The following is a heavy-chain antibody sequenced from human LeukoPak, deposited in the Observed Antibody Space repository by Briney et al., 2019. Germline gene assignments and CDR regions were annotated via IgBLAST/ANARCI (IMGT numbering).Heavy chain of an antibody. D-gene: IGHD4-23*01. J-gene: IGHJ4*02. CDR2: ISSSSSYI. Sequence: GGSLRLSCAASGFTFSSYSMNWVRQAPGKGLEWVSPISSSSSYIYYADSVKGRFTISRDNAKNSLYLQMNSLRAEDTAVYYCARRDNYGGNSGFDYWGQGTLVTVSS. V-gene: IGHV3-21*01. CDR1: GFTFSSYS. CDR3: ARRDNYGGNSGFDY.